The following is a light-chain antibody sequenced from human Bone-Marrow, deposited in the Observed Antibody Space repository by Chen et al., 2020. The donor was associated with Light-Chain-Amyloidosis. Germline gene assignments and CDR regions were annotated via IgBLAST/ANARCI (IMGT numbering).Light chain of an antibody. V-gene: IGLV3-21*02. CDR1: NIGSTS. J-gene: IGLJ3*02. CDR2: DDS. CDR3: QVWDRSSDRPV. Sequence: SYVLTQPSSVSVAPGQTATIACGGNNIGSTSVHWYQQTPGQAPLLVVYDDSDRPSGIPERLSSSNSGNTATLTISRVAAGDEADYYCQVWDRSSDRPVFGGGTKLTVL.